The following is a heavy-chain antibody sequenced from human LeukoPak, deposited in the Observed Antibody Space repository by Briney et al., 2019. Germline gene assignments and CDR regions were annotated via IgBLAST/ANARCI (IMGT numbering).Heavy chain of an antibody. CDR1: GFTFRSYW. CDR3: ARDRYYYYYIDV. Sequence: QPGGSLRLSCAASGFTFRSYWMSWVRQAPGKGLEWVANIKQDGSEKYYVDSVKGRFTISRDSAKNSLYLQMNSLRAEDTAVYYCARDRYYYYYIDVWGKGTTVTVSS. CDR2: IKQDGSEK. J-gene: IGHJ6*03. V-gene: IGHV3-7*01.